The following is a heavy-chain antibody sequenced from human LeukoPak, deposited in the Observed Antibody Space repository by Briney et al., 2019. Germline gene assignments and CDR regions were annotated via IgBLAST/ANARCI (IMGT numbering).Heavy chain of an antibody. Sequence: GGSLRLSCAASGFTFSDFYMSWIRQAPGEGLEWVSYISSSGSTIYYADSVKGRFTISRDNAKNSLYLQMNSLRAEDTAVYYCARDRDFWSGYYADYWGQGTLVAVSS. D-gene: IGHD3-3*01. CDR2: ISSSGSTI. CDR1: GFTFSDFY. J-gene: IGHJ4*02. CDR3: ARDRDFWSGYYADY. V-gene: IGHV3-11*01.